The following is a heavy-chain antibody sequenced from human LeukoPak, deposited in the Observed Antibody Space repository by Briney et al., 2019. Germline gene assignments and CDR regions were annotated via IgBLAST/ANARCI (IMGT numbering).Heavy chain of an antibody. J-gene: IGHJ4*02. CDR2: INPSGGST. Sequence: ASVKVSCKASGYTFTSYHMHWVRQAPGQGLEWMGIINPSGGSTNYAQKFQGRVTMTRDMSTSTVYMELSSLRSEDTAVYYCAREPYYYDSSGYTGFDYWGQGTLVTVSS. CDR3: AREPYYYDSSGYTGFDY. V-gene: IGHV1-46*01. D-gene: IGHD3-22*01. CDR1: GYTFTSYH.